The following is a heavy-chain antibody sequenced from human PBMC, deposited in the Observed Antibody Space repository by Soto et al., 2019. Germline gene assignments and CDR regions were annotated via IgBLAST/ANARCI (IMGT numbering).Heavy chain of an antibody. V-gene: IGHV4-31*03. CDR1: GASINSGGYF. J-gene: IGHJ4*02. CDR2: IHYSGST. Sequence: QVQLQESGPGLVKPSQTLSLACSVSGASINSGGYFWSWIRQLPGKGLEWIGYIHYSGSTYYNPSFKSRVVMSMDTSKNDFSVKMSSVTAADTAVWYCARGFVETAMAFDYWGQGALVTVSS. D-gene: IGHD5-18*01. CDR3: ARGFVETAMAFDY.